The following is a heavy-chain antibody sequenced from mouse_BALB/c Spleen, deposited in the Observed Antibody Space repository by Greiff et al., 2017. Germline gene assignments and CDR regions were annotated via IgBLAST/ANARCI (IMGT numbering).Heavy chain of an antibody. CDR3: AREDYDYAMDY. CDR1: GYSFTGYY. J-gene: IGHJ4*01. V-gene: IGHV1-26*01. D-gene: IGHD2-4*01. CDR2: VNPNNGGT. Sequence: VQLQQSGPELVKPGASVKISCKASGYSFTGYYMHWVKQSHGKSLEWIGRVNPNNGGTSYNQKFKGKAILTVDKSSSTAYMELRSLTSEDSAVYYCAREDYDYAMDYWGQGTSVTVSS.